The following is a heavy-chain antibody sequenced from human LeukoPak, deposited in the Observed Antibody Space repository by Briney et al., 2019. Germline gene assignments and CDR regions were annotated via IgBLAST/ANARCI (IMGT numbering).Heavy chain of an antibody. J-gene: IGHJ4*02. CDR3: ARDRSPAPGRSYGRGHFDY. CDR2: INPNSGGT. CDR1: GYTFTGYY. V-gene: IGHV1-2*02. Sequence: ASVKVSCKASGYTFTGYYMHWVRQAPGQGLEWMGWINPNSGGTNYAQKFQGRVTMTRDTSISTAYMELSRLRSDDTAVYYCARDRSPAPGRSYGRGHFDYWGQGTLVTVSS. D-gene: IGHD5-18*01.